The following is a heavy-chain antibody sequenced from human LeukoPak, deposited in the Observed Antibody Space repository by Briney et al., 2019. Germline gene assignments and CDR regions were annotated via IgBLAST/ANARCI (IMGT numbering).Heavy chain of an antibody. J-gene: IGHJ3*02. CDR1: GGSISSYY. CDR2: IYYSGST. D-gene: IGHD3-22*01. Sequence: PSETLSLTCTVSGGSISSYYWSWIRQPPGKGLEWIGYIYYSGSTNYNPSLKSRVTISVDTSKNQFSLKLSSVTAADTAVYYCAREGADSSGYFVAFDIWGQGTMVTVSS. CDR3: AREGADSSGYFVAFDI. V-gene: IGHV4-59*01.